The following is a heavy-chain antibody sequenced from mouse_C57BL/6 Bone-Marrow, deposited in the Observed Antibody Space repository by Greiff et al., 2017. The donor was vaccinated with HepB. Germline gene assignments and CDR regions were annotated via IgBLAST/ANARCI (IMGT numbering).Heavy chain of an antibody. J-gene: IGHJ3*01. V-gene: IGHV1-4*01. D-gene: IGHD3-2*02. CDR3: ARGQLRLLPWFAY. CDR2: INPSSGYT. CDR1: GYTFTSYT. Sequence: QVQLQQSGAELARPGASVKMSCKASGYTFTSYTMHWVKQRPGQGLEWIGYINPSSGYTKYNQKFKDKATLTADKSSSTAYMQLSSLTSEDSAVYYCARGQLRLLPWFAYWGQGTLVTVSA.